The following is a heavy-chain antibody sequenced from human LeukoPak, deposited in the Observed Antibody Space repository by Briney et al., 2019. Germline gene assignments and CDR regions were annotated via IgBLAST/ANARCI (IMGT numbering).Heavy chain of an antibody. V-gene: IGHV3-15*01. CDR1: GFTFSNAW. D-gene: IGHD6-13*01. J-gene: IGHJ4*02. CDR3: TGVSRSSWYDY. CDR2: IKSKTDGGTP. Sequence: PGGSLRLSCAASGFTFSNAWMSWVRQAPGKGLEWVGRIKSKTDGGTPDYAAPVKGRFTISRDDSKNTLYLQMNSLKTKDTAVYYCTGVSRSSWYDYWGQGTLVTVSS.